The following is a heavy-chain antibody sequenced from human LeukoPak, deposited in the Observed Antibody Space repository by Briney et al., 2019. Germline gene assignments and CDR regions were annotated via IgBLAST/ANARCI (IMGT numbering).Heavy chain of an antibody. D-gene: IGHD1-1*01. V-gene: IGHV4-59*08. CDR2: IYYSGST. CDR3: ARPTERQSLNAFYI. Sequence: PSETLSLTSTVSGGSISSFYWSWIRQPPGKGLEWIGYIYYSGSTNYNPSLRSRVTISIDTSNIQFSRMLASVTAADTGVYYCARPTERQSLNAFYIWGQGTMVTVST. CDR1: GGSISSFY. J-gene: IGHJ3*02.